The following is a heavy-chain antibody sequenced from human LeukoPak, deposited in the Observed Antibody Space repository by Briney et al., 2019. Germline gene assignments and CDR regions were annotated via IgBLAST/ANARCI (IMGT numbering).Heavy chain of an antibody. V-gene: IGHV1-2*02. CDR1: GYTFTGYY. J-gene: IGHJ4*02. D-gene: IGHD5-18*01. CDR2: INPNSGGT. CDR3: ARVHTALVTFDF. Sequence: ASVTVSCQASGYTFTGYYIHWVRQAPGQGLEWMGWINPNSGGTIYAQKFQGRVTMTRDTSISTAYMGLSRLKSDDTAVDYCARVHTALVTFDFWGQGTLVTVSS.